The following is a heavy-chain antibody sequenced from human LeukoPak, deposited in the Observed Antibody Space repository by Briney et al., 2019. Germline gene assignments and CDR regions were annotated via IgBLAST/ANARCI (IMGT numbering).Heavy chain of an antibody. CDR2: IIPILGIA. J-gene: IGHJ4*02. V-gene: IGHV1-69*04. Sequence: GASVKVSCKASGGTFSSYAISWVRQAPGQGLEWMGRIIPILGIANYAQKFQGRVTITADKSTSTAYMELSSLRSEDTAVYYCAGAFDYCSGGSCSPVGYWGQGTLVTVSS. CDR3: AGAFDYCSGGSCSPVGY. CDR1: GGTFSSYA. D-gene: IGHD2-15*01.